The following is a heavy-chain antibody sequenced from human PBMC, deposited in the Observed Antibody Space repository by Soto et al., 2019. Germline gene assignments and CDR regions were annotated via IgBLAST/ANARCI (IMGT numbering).Heavy chain of an antibody. CDR1: GYSFTSYW. CDR2: IDPSDSYT. Sequence: PGESLNISCKGSGYSFTSYWISWVRQMPGKGLEWMGRIDPSDSYTNYSPSFQGHVTISADKSISTAYLQWSSLKASDTALYYCARLAVAGTLYYYGMDVWGQGTTVTVSS. J-gene: IGHJ6*02. D-gene: IGHD6-19*01. V-gene: IGHV5-10-1*01. CDR3: ARLAVAGTLYYYGMDV.